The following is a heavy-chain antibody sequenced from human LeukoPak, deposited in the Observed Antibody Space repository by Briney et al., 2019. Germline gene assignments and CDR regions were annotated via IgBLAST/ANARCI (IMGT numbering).Heavy chain of an antibody. V-gene: IGHV4-59*01. J-gene: IGHJ6*02. D-gene: IGHD1-26*01. Sequence: SETLSLTCTVSGGSISSYYWSWIRQPPGKGLEWIGYIYYSGSTNYNPSLKSRVTISVDTSKNQFSLKLSSVTAADTAVYYCARADLEWELLGPSYYYGMDVWGQGTTVTVSS. CDR1: GGSISSYY. CDR3: ARADLEWELLGPSYYYGMDV. CDR2: IYYSGST.